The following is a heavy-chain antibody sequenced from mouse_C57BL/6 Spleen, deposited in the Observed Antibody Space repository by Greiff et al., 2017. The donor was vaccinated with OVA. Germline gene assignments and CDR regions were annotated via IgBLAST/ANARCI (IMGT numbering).Heavy chain of an antibody. Sequence: EVKLVESGGGLVKPGGSLKLSCAASGFTFSDYGMHWVRQAPEKGLEWVAYISSGSSTIYYADTVKGRFTISRDNAKNTLFLQMTSLRSEDTAMYYCARREGYDYDGRAFDYWGQGTTLTVSS. J-gene: IGHJ2*01. D-gene: IGHD2-4*01. CDR2: ISSGSSTI. CDR1: GFTFSDYG. V-gene: IGHV5-17*01. CDR3: ARREGYDYDGRAFDY.